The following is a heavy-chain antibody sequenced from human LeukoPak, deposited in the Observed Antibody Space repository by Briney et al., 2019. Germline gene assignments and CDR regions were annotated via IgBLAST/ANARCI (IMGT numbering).Heavy chain of an antibody. J-gene: IGHJ3*02. V-gene: IGHV3-30-3*01. D-gene: IGHD2-21*01. CDR2: ISYDGSNK. CDR3: EGNYYSLVGYAFDI. Sequence: PGRSLRLSCAASGFTFSSYAMHWVRQAPGKGLEWVAVISYDGSNKYYADSVKGRFTISRDNSKNTLYLQMNSLRAEDTAVYYCEGNYYSLVGYAFDIWGQGTMVTVSS. CDR1: GFTFSSYA.